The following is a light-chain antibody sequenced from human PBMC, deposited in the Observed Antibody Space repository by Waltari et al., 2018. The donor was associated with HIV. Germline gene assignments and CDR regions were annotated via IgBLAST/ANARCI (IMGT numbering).Light chain of an antibody. CDR3: QQYYSYPFT. CDR1: QGISSS. Sequence: AIRMTQSPSSFSASTGDRVTLTCRASQGISSSLAWYQQKPGNAPKLLIYATSTLQSGVPSRVSGSGSGTDVTLTISYLQSEDFATYFCQQYYSYPFTFGPGTKVDIK. J-gene: IGKJ3*01. V-gene: IGKV1-8*01. CDR2: ATS.